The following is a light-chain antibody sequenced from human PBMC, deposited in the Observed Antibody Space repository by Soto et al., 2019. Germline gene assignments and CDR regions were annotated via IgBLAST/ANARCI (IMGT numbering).Light chain of an antibody. CDR1: QSISSW. CDR3: QRYNSYPYT. CDR2: DAS. J-gene: IGKJ2*01. Sequence: DIQMTQSPSTLSASVGYRVTITCRASQSISSWLAWYQQKPGKAPKLLIYDASSLESVVPSRFSGSGSGTESTITISSLQPDDFATYYCQRYNSYPYTFGQGTKREIK. V-gene: IGKV1-5*01.